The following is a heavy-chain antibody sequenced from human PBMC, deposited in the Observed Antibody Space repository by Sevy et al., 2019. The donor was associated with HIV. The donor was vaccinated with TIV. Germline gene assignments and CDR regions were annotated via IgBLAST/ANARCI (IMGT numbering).Heavy chain of an antibody. CDR3: ARSGDYYDSSGYVPFYYYYGMDV. D-gene: IGHD3-22*01. CDR1: GGSISSGDYY. CDR2: IYHSGST. Sequence: SETLSLTCTVSGGSISSGDYYWSWIRQPPGKGLEWIGYIYHSGSTYYNPSLKSRLTISEDTSKNQFSLKLSSVTTADTAVYYCARSGDYYDSSGYVPFYYYYGMDVWGQGTTVTVSS. V-gene: IGHV4-30-4*01. J-gene: IGHJ6*02.